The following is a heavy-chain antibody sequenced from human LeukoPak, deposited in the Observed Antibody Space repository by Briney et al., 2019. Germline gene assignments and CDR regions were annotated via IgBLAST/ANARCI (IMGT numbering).Heavy chain of an antibody. Sequence: PGRSLRLSCAAPGFTFSSYAMHWVRQAPGKGLEWVAVISYDGSNKYYADSVKGRFTISRDNSKNTLYLQMNSLRAEDTAVYYCASSYGDYVGGYFDYWGQGTLVTVSS. J-gene: IGHJ4*02. CDR2: ISYDGSNK. CDR1: GFTFSSYA. D-gene: IGHD4-17*01. CDR3: ASSYGDYVGGYFDY. V-gene: IGHV3-30-3*01.